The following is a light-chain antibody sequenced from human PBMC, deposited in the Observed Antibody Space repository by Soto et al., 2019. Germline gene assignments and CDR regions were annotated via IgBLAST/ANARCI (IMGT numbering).Light chain of an antibody. CDR1: QTISTY. CDR3: QQSYSTPPT. CDR2: TAS. V-gene: IGKV1-39*01. Sequence: DIQMTQSPSSLSASVGDRVTITCRASQTISTYLNWYQQTPGKAPKLLIYTASSLQGGVPSRFSGSGSGTDFTLTISSLQPEDFATYYCQQSYSTPPTFGGGTRWIS. J-gene: IGKJ4*01.